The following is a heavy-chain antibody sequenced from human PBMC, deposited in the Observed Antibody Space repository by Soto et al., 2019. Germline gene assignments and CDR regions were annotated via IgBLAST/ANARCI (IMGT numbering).Heavy chain of an antibody. Sequence: SETLSLTCAVSGGSISSGGYSWSWIRQPPGKGLEWIGYMYHSGSTYYNPSLKSRVTISIDRSKNQFSLKLSSVTAAVTAVYYRARVTDYRGKGILVTVFS. V-gene: IGHV4-30-2*01. CDR2: MYHSGST. J-gene: IGHJ4*02. CDR1: GGSISSGGYS. CDR3: ARVTDY.